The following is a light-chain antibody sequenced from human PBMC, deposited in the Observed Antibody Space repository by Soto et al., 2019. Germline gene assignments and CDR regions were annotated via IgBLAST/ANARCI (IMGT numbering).Light chain of an antibody. CDR2: GAS. CDR3: HQSYSTRV. CDR1: QSIRRF. J-gene: IGKJ2*01. V-gene: IGKV1-39*01. Sequence: DIQMTQPPSSLSASVGDRVTITCRARQSIRRFLNWYQQKPGKAPKLLIYGASILQSGVPSRFSGSGSGTDLTLIFSSVRHEDFAPYCCHQSYSTRVFGQGTKL.